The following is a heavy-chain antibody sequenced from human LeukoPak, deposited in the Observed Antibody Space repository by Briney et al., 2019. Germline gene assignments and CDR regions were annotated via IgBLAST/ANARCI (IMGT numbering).Heavy chain of an antibody. V-gene: IGHV1-8*01. Sequence: ASVKVSCKASGYTFTSYDINWVRQATGQGLEWMGWMNPNSGNTGYAQKFQGRVTMTRNTSISTAYMELSSLRSEDTAVYYCAGGRSGDSSSWYYYYYGMDVWGQGTTVTVSS. CDR1: GYTFTSYD. CDR3: AGGRSGDSSSWYYYYYGMDV. D-gene: IGHD6-13*01. CDR2: MNPNSGNT. J-gene: IGHJ6*02.